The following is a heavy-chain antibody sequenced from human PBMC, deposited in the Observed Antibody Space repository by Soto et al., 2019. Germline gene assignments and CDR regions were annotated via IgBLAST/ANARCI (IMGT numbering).Heavy chain of an antibody. CDR1: GFTVSSNY. CDR2: IYSGGST. Sequence: PGGSLRLSCAASGFTVSSNYMSWVRQAPGKGLEWVSVIYSGGSTYYADSVKGRLTISRDNSKNTLYLQMNSLRAEDTAVYYCARAEYSGYDPMGAFDIWGQGTMVTVSS. D-gene: IGHD5-12*01. V-gene: IGHV3-66*01. CDR3: ARAEYSGYDPMGAFDI. J-gene: IGHJ3*02.